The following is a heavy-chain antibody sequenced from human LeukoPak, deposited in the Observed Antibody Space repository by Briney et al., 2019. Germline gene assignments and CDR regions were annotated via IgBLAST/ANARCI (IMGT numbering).Heavy chain of an antibody. J-gene: IGHJ4*02. CDR2: IGSDNKP. CDR1: GFTFSAYA. CDR3: ARDYGDYYFDY. D-gene: IGHD4-17*01. V-gene: IGHV3-69-1*01. Sequence: PGGSLRLSCEASGFTFSAYAMTWVRQAPGKGLEWVSSIGSDNKPHYSESVKGRFAISRDNSKNTLYLQMNSLRAEDTAVYYCARDYGDYYFDYWGQGTLVTVSS.